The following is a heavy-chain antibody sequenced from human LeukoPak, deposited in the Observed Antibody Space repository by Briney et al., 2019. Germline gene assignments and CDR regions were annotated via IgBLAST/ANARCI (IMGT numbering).Heavy chain of an antibody. Sequence: SVKVSCKASGGTFSGYAINWVRQAPGQGLEWMGGLIRMFGTANYARKFHGRVTIIADESTSTAYMELSTLRSEDTAVYYCVRSGVGDTSKAYFEHWGQGTLVTVSS. CDR2: LIRMFGTA. J-gene: IGHJ4*02. D-gene: IGHD5-18*01. CDR1: GGTFSGYA. CDR3: VRSGVGDTSKAYFEH. V-gene: IGHV1-69*13.